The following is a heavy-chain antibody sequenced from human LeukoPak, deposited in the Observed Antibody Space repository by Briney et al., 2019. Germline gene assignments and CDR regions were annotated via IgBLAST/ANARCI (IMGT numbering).Heavy chain of an antibody. D-gene: IGHD6-13*01. Sequence: SVKVSCKASGYTFTSYGISWVRQAPGQGLEWMGWISAYNGNTNYAQKLQGRDTMTTDTSTSTAYMELRSLRSDDTAVYYCARSGYSSSWYGPVYYGMDVWGQGTTVTVSS. J-gene: IGHJ6*02. CDR1: GYTFTSYG. CDR3: ARSGYSSSWYGPVYYGMDV. V-gene: IGHV1-18*01. CDR2: ISAYNGNT.